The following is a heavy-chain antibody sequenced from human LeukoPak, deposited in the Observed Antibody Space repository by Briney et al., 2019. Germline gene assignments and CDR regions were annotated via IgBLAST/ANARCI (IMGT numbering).Heavy chain of an antibody. CDR3: ARGPGEIIYYYYYMDV. J-gene: IGHJ6*03. CDR2: ISAYNGNT. Sequence: EASVKDSCKASGYTFTSYGISWVRQAPGQGREWMGWISAYNGNTNYAQKLQGRVNMTTDTSTSTAYMELRSLRSDDTAVYYCARGPGEIIYYYYYMDVRGKGTTVTVSS. D-gene: IGHD3-10*01. V-gene: IGHV1-18*01. CDR1: GYTFTSYG.